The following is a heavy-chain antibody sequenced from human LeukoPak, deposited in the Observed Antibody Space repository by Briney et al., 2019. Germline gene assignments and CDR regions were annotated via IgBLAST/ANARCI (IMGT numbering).Heavy chain of an antibody. CDR1: GGSFSGYY. D-gene: IGHD6-13*01. CDR3: ASQYSSSWYNWFDP. V-gene: IGHV4-34*01. Sequence: SETLSLTCAVYGGSFSGYYWSWIRQPPGKGLESIGEINHSGSTNYNPSLKSRVTISVDTSKNQFSLKLSSVTAADTAVYYCASQYSSSWYNWFDPWGQGTLVTVSS. CDR2: INHSGST. J-gene: IGHJ5*02.